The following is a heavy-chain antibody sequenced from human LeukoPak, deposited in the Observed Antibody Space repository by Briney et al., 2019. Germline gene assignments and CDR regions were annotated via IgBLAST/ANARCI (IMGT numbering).Heavy chain of an antibody. CDR1: GVSISSSTYY. V-gene: IGHV4-39*07. Sequence: PSETLSLTCTVSGVSISSSTYYWAWIRQPPGKSLEWIGSIYSSGLTYYHPSLKSRLTISADTSNNQVSLKLSSVTAADTAVYYCARGLVGLDDWGQGTLVTVSS. CDR2: IYSSGLT. D-gene: IGHD2-21*01. CDR3: ARGLVGLDD. J-gene: IGHJ4*02.